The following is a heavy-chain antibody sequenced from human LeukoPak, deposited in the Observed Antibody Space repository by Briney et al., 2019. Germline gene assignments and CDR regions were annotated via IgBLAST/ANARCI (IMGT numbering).Heavy chain of an antibody. J-gene: IGHJ5*02. CDR1: GGSIHSY. Sequence: SQTLSLTCTVSGGSIHSYWSWIRQPAGKGLEWIGRISGSGTITYNPALQSRLTISIDTSKNQFSLKLMSVTAADTAVYYCARDSGTTGEVKFDPWGQGTLVTVSS. D-gene: IGHD3-10*01. CDR2: ISGSGTI. V-gene: IGHV4-4*07. CDR3: ARDSGTTGEVKFDP.